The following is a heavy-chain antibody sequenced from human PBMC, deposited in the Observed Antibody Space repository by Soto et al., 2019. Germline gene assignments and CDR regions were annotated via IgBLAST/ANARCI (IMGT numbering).Heavy chain of an antibody. D-gene: IGHD6-19*01. CDR2: VYYSGTT. Sequence: SETLSLTCTVSGGSISSSNYYWAWIRQPPGKGLEWIGSVYYSGTTYYNPSLRSRVTLSEDTSKNQFSLKVGSATAADTAVYYCARHWLLPVAGYYFDYWSPGTLVTVSS. V-gene: IGHV4-39*01. CDR1: GGSISSSNYY. CDR3: ARHWLLPVAGYYFDY. J-gene: IGHJ4*02.